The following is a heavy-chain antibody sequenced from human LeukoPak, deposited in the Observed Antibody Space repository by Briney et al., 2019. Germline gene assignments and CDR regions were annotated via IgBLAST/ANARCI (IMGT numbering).Heavy chain of an antibody. CDR2: ISGSGGVT. CDR3: AKFRGQLVDFFDY. Sequence: PGGSLRLSCAASGFTFSSHAMSWVRQAPGKGLEWVSGISGSGGVTYNADSVKGRFSISRDNSKNTVYLQMNSLRVEDTAVYYCAKFRGQLVDFFDYWGQGTLVTVSS. CDR1: GFTFSSHA. V-gene: IGHV3-23*01. D-gene: IGHD6-6*01. J-gene: IGHJ4*02.